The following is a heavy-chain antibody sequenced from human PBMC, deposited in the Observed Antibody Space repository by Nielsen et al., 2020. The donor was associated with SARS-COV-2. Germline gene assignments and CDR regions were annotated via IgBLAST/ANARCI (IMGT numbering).Heavy chain of an antibody. CDR3: ASADPDFDY. Sequence: SETLSLTCTVSGGSISSYYWSWIRQPPGKGLEWIGYIYYSGSTYYNPSLKSRVTISVDTSKNQFSLKLSSVTAADTAVYYCASADPDFDYWGQGTLVTVSS. CDR1: GGSISSYY. J-gene: IGHJ4*02. D-gene: IGHD6-25*01. CDR2: IYYSGST. V-gene: IGHV4-59*06.